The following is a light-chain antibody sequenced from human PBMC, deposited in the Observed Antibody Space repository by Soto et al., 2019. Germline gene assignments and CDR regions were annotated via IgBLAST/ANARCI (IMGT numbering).Light chain of an antibody. V-gene: IGLV2-8*01. CDR2: EVN. CDR1: ISDVGGYNY. J-gene: IGLJ1*01. Sequence: QSVLTQPPSSSGSPGQSVAISCTGTISDVGGYNYVSWYQQHPGKAPKLMIYEVNKRPSGVPDRFSGSKSGNTASLTVSGLQAEDEADYYCSSYAGSSNAFRTGTKVTVL. CDR3: SSYAGSSNA.